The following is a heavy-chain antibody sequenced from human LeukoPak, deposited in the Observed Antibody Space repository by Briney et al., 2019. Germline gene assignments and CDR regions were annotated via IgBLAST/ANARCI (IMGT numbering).Heavy chain of an antibody. CDR2: IKQDGSEK. D-gene: IGHD3-9*01. CDR3: ARGYDIFYYYYGMDV. CDR1: GFTFSSYW. J-gene: IGHJ6*02. V-gene: IGHV3-7*01. Sequence: GGSLRLSCAASGFTFSSYWMSWVRQAPGKGLEWVANIKQDGSEKYYVDSVKGRFTISRDNAKNSLYLQMNSLRAEDTAVYYCARGYDIFYYYYGMDVWGQGTTVTVSS.